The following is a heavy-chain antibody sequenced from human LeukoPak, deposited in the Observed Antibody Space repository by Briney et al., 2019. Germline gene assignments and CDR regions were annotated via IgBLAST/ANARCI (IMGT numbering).Heavy chain of an antibody. CDR3: ARGVYIAAAQYGY. CDR2: IYYSGTT. J-gene: IGHJ4*02. D-gene: IGHD6-13*01. CDR1: GGSMSSYY. V-gene: IGHV4-59*01. Sequence: SETLSLTCTVSGGSMSSYYWSWVRQPPGKGLEWIGYIYYSGTTNYNPSLKSRVTISVDTSKNQFSLKLRSVTAADTAVYYCARGVYIAAAQYGYWGQGTLVTVSS.